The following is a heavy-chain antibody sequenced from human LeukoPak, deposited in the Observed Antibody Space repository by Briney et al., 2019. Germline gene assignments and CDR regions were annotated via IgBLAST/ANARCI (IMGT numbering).Heavy chain of an antibody. D-gene: IGHD6-13*01. V-gene: IGHV1-18*01. CDR2: ISAYNGNT. Sequence: ASVKVSCKASGYTFTSYGISWVRRAPGQGLEWMGWISAYNGNTNYAQKLQGRVTMTTDTSTSTAYMELSSLRSEDTAVYYCARSSIIAAAGPYYFDYWSQGTLVTVSS. CDR3: ARSSIIAAAGPYYFDY. CDR1: GYTFTSYG. J-gene: IGHJ4*02.